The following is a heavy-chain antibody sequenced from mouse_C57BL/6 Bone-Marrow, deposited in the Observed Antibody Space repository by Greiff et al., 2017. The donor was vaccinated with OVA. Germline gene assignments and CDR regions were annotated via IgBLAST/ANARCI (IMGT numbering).Heavy chain of an antibody. D-gene: IGHD4-1*02. CDR1: GFTFTDYY. V-gene: IGHV7-3*01. J-gene: IGHJ3*01. Sequence: DVMLVESGGGLVQPGGSLSLSCAASGFTFTDYYMSWVRQPPGKALEWLGFIRNKANGYTTEYSASVKGRFTISRDNSQSILYLQMNALRAEDSATYYCARLTTGTIAYWGQGTLVTVSA. CDR3: ARLTTGTIAY. CDR2: IRNKANGYTT.